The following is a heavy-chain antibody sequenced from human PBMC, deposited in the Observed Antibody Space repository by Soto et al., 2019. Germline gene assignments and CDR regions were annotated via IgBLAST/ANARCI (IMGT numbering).Heavy chain of an antibody. CDR1: GFTFSSYA. D-gene: IGHD4-17*01. Sequence: LRLSCAASGFTFSSYAMHWVRQAPGKGLEWVAVISYDGSNKYYADSVKGRFTISRDNSKNTLYLQMNSLRAEDTAVYYCARDYGDYNFDYWGQGTLVTVSS. V-gene: IGHV3-30-3*01. CDR3: ARDYGDYNFDY. CDR2: ISYDGSNK. J-gene: IGHJ4*02.